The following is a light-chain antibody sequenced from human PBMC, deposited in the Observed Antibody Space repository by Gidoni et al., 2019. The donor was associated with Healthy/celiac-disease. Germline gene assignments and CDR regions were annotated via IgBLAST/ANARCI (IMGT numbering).Light chain of an antibody. CDR2: AAS. CDR1: QSISSY. V-gene: IGKV1-39*01. Sequence: DIQVTQSPSSLSASVGDRVTITCRASQSISSYLNWYQQKPGKAPKLLIYAASSLQSGVPSRFSGSGSGTDFTLTISSLQPEDFATYYCQQSYSTPGTCGQGTKVEIK. CDR3: QQSYSTPGT. J-gene: IGKJ1*01.